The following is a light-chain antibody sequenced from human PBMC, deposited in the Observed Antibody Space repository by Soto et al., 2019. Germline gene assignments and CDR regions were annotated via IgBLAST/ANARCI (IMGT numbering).Light chain of an antibody. CDR3: QRSYSAPFT. CDR2: AAS. Sequence: DIQMTQSPSSLSASVGDRVTITCRASQSISSYLNWYQQKPGKAPKLLIYAASSLQSGVPSRFSGSGSGTDFTLTISSLQPEDFATYYGQRSYSAPFTFGPGTKVDIK. CDR1: QSISSY. J-gene: IGKJ3*01. V-gene: IGKV1-39*01.